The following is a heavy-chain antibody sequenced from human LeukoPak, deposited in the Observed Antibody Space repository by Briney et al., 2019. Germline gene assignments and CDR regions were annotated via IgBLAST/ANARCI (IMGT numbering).Heavy chain of an antibody. CDR1: GYTFASYY. CDR2: INPSGGST. D-gene: IGHD6-19*01. J-gene: IGHJ6*03. Sequence: ASVKVSCKASGYTFASYYMHWVRQAPGQGLEWMGIINPSGGSTSYAQKFQGRVTMTRDMSTSTVYMELSSLRSEDTAVYYCARALGLVPPFRYYYYMDVWGKGTTVTVSS. CDR3: ARALGLVPPFRYYYYMDV. V-gene: IGHV1-46*01.